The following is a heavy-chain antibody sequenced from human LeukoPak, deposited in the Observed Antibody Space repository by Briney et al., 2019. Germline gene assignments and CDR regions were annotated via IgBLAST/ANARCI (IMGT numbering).Heavy chain of an antibody. CDR3: ARERYCSGGSCRYNWFDP. D-gene: IGHD2-15*01. CDR1: GGSFSGYY. CDR2: INHSGST. V-gene: IGHV4-34*01. J-gene: IGHJ5*02. Sequence: PSETLSPTCAVYGGSFSGYYWSWIRQPPGKGLEWIGEINHSGSTNYNPSLKSRVTISVDTSKNQFSLKLSSVTAADTAVYYCARERYCSGGSCRYNWFDPWGQGTLVTVSS.